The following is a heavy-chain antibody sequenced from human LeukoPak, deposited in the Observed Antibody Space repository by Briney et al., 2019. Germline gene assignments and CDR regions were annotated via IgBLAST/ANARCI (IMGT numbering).Heavy chain of an antibody. V-gene: IGHV5-51*01. Sequence: GESLKISCKGSGYSFTSYWIGWVRQMPGKGLEWMGIIYPGDSDTRYSPSFQGQVTISADKSISTAYLQWSSLKASDTAMYYCTRGGYCSSASCPYYYYGMDVWGQGTTVTVSS. CDR1: GYSFTSYW. J-gene: IGHJ6*02. CDR2: IYPGDSDT. D-gene: IGHD2-2*01. CDR3: TRGGYCSSASCPYYYYGMDV.